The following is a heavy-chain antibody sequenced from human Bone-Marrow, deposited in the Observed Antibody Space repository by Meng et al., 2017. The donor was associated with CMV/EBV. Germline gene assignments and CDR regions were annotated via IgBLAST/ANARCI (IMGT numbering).Heavy chain of an antibody. CDR3: ARGTGD. J-gene: IGHJ4*02. V-gene: IGHV3-30*03. CDR2: ISYDGNNK. D-gene: IGHD7-27*01. Sequence: GESLKISCAASGFTFSTYAMHWVRQAPGKGLEWVAIISYDGNNKYYADSVKGRFTISRDNSKNTLYLQMNSLRAEDTAVYYCARGTGDWGQGTLVTVSS. CDR1: GFTFSTYA.